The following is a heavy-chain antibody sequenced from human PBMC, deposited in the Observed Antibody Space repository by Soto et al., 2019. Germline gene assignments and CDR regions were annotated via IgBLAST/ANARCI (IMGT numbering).Heavy chain of an antibody. Sequence: QVQLVQSGAEVKKPGSSVKVSCKASGGTFSSYAISWVRQAPGQGLEWMGGIIPIFGTANYAQKFQGRVTIPADESTSTAYMELSSLRSEDTAVYYCARDLRPGGSMSSFDLWGRGTLVTVSS. D-gene: IGHD3-16*01. CDR2: IIPIFGTA. V-gene: IGHV1-69*01. J-gene: IGHJ2*01. CDR3: ARDLRPGGSMSSFDL. CDR1: GGTFSSYA.